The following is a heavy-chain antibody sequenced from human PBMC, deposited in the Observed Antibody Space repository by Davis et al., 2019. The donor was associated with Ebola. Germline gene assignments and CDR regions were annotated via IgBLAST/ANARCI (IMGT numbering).Heavy chain of an antibody. D-gene: IGHD6-19*01. CDR3: ASGRSIAVAAFYY. CDR1: GGSFSGYY. CDR2: INHSGST. V-gene: IGHV4-34*01. Sequence: SETLSLTCAVYGGSFSGYYWSWIRQPPGKGLEWIGEINHSGSTNYNPSLKSRVTISVDTSKNQFSLKLSSVIAADTAVYYCASGRSIAVAAFYYWGQGTLVTVSS. J-gene: IGHJ4*02.